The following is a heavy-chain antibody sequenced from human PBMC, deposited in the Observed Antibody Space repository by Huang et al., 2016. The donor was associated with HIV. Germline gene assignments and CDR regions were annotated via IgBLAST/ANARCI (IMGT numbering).Heavy chain of an antibody. CDR2: FVPLVGPP. Sequence: QVHLVQSGAEVREPGSSVEVSCTSSAGALTSHSITWVRQAPGHGLARVGTFVPLVGPPNYAQKFLGRLSFRADESTCAVYMKLALLKSEDTAIYFCARVRRHSGNSGLIDFWGQGTLVTVTS. CDR3: ARVRRHSGNSGLIDF. CDR1: AGALTSHS. J-gene: IGHJ4*02. D-gene: IGHD6-19*01. V-gene: IGHV1-69*08.